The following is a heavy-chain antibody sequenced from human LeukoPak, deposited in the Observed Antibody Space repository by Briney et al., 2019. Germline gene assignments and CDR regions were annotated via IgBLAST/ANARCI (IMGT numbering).Heavy chain of an antibody. Sequence: GRSLRLSCAASGFTSSSYSMHWVRQAPGKGLEWVAVISYDGSNKYYADSVEGRFTISSDNSKTTLYLQMNSLRAEDTAVYYCARHGVKMVRAAIGGYFDYWGQRTQVTVSS. CDR1: GFTSSSYS. D-gene: IGHD2-2*01. J-gene: IGHJ4*02. V-gene: IGHV3-30*04. CDR3: ARHGVKMVRAAIGGYFDY. CDR2: ISYDGSNK.